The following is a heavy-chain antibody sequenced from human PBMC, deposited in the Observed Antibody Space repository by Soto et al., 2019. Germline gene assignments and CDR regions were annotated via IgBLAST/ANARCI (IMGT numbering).Heavy chain of an antibody. Sequence: QVQLVQSGAEVKKPGSSVKVSCKASGGTFSSYAISWVRQAPGQGLEWMGGIISIFGTANYAQKFQGRVTITADESTSTAYMELSSLRSEDTAVYYCARDRSIAARVGSFDYWGQGTLVTVSS. V-gene: IGHV1-69*01. D-gene: IGHD6-6*01. CDR2: IISIFGTA. CDR1: GGTFSSYA. J-gene: IGHJ4*02. CDR3: ARDRSIAARVGSFDY.